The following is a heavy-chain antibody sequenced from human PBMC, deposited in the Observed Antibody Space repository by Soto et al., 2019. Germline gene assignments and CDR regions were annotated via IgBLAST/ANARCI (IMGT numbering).Heavy chain of an antibody. CDR2: INTDGSDT. V-gene: IGHV3-74*01. Sequence: GGSLRLSCAASGFTFSSDWMHWVRQAPGKGLVWVSRINTDGSDTSYADSVKGRFTISRDNAKNTLYLQMNSLRADDTAVYYCARDSSPYYDFWSGFYTYFDYWGQGALVTVSS. CDR1: GFTFSSDW. J-gene: IGHJ4*02. CDR3: ARDSSPYYDFWSGFYTYFDY. D-gene: IGHD3-3*01.